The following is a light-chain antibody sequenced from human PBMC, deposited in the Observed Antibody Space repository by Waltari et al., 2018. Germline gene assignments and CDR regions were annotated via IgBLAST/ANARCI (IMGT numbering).Light chain of an antibody. CDR3: QIWDTTSRQYV. Sequence: SYVLTQSPSVSVVLGPTATVACGGDNIGTTNVTWYQQRPGQAPVLVASDASDWHSGVTKRFSVSNSGNTATLTINRVQAGDEADYYCQIWDTTSRQYVFGSGTSVTVL. CDR2: DAS. V-gene: IGLV3-21*02. J-gene: IGLJ1*01. CDR1: NIGTTN.